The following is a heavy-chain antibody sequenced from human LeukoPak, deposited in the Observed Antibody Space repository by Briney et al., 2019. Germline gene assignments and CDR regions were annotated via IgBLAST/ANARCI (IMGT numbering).Heavy chain of an antibody. CDR2: INHSGST. D-gene: IGHD6-19*01. CDR3: ARGRLSGWYFDY. V-gene: IGHV4-34*01. CDR1: GGSFSGYY. J-gene: IGHJ4*02. Sequence: SETLSLTCAVYGGSFSGYYWSWIRQPPGKGLEWIGEINHSGSTNYNPSLKSRVTISVDTSKNQFSLKLSSVTAADTAVYYCARGRLSGWYFDYWGQGTLVTVSS.